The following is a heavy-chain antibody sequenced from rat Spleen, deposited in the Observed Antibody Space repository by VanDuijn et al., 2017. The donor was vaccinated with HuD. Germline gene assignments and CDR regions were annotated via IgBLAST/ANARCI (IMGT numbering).Heavy chain of an antibody. CDR1: GFTFSDYY. CDR3: ARRGNNYEYYFDY. Sequence: EVQLVESDGGLVQPGRSLKLSCAASGFTFSDYYMAWVRQAPTKGLEWVATISYDGSSTYYRDSVKGRFTISRDNAKSTLYLQMNSLRSEDTATYYCARRGNNYEYYFDYWGQGVMVTVSS. D-gene: IGHD1-10*01. V-gene: IGHV5-29*01. J-gene: IGHJ2*01. CDR2: ISYDGSST.